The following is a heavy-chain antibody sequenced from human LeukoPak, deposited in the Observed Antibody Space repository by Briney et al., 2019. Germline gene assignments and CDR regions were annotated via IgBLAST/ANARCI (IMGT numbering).Heavy chain of an antibody. D-gene: IGHD3-10*01. J-gene: IGHJ4*02. CDR1: GFTFSSYW. Sequence: GGSLRLSCAASGFTFSSYWMSWVRQAPGKGLEWVANIKQDGSEKYYVDSVKGRFTISRDNAKNSLYLQMNSLRAEDTAVYYCARDWVVRGVTYFDYWGQGTLVTVSS. CDR3: ARDWVVRGVTYFDY. CDR2: IKQDGSEK. V-gene: IGHV3-7*01.